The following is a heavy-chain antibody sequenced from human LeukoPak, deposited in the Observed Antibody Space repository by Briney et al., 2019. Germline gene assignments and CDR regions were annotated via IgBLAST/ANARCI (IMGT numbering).Heavy chain of an antibody. CDR3: AILYYDSSGYHDY. V-gene: IGHV4-34*01. J-gene: IGHJ4*02. Sequence: SETLSLTRAVYGGSFSGYYWSWIRQPPGKGLEWIGEINHSGSTNYNPSLKSRVTISVDTSKNQFSLKLSSVTAADTAVYYCAILYYDSSGYHDYWGQGTLVTVSS. D-gene: IGHD3-22*01. CDR2: INHSGST. CDR1: GGSFSGYY.